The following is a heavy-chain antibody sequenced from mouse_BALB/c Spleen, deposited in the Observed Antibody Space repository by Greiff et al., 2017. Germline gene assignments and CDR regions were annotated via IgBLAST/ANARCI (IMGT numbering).Heavy chain of an antibody. Sequence: EVKLVESGPELVKPGASMKISCKASGYSFTGYTMNWVKQSHGKNLEWIGLINPYNGGTSYNQKFKGKATLTVDKSSSTAYMELLSLTSEDSAVYYCARKGDYGYDGAMDYWGQGTSVTVSS. CDR2: INPYNGGT. V-gene: IGHV1-18*01. CDR3: ARKGDYGYDGAMDY. J-gene: IGHJ4*01. D-gene: IGHD2-2*01. CDR1: GYSFTGYT.